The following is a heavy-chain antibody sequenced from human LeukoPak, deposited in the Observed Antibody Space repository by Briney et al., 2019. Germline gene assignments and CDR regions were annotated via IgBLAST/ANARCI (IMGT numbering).Heavy chain of an antibody. CDR3: ARNLGRSSWYIWFDF. Sequence: GASVKVSCKASGYTFTNYDINWVRQATGQGLEWMGWMNPNSGNTGYAQKFQGRVTMTRNTSISNAYMELSSLRSEDTAVYYCARNLGRSSWYIWFDFWGQGTLVTVSS. CDR2: MNPNSGNT. V-gene: IGHV1-8*01. J-gene: IGHJ5*01. D-gene: IGHD6-13*01. CDR1: GYTFTNYD.